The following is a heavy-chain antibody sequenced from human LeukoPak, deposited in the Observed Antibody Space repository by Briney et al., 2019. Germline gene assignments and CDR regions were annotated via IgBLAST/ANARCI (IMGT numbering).Heavy chain of an antibody. J-gene: IGHJ4*02. CDR2: IIPISGTA. CDR3: ASYDYGDYLFDY. Sequence: SVKVSCKASRGTFSSYAISWVRQAPGQGLQWMGGIIPISGTANYAQKFQGRVTITTDESTITAYMELSSLRSEDTAVYYCASYDYGDYLFDYWGQGTLVTVSS. V-gene: IGHV1-69*05. CDR1: RGTFSSYA. D-gene: IGHD4-17*01.